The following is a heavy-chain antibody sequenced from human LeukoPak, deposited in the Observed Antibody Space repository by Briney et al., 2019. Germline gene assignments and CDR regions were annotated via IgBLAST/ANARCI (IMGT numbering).Heavy chain of an antibody. Sequence: SVKVSCKASGGTFSSYAISWVRQAPGQGLEWMGRIIPILGIANYAQKFQGRVTITADKSTSTAYMELSSLRSEDTAVYYCAIYRYCSGGSCYDYYYGMDVWGQGTTVTVSS. CDR1: GGTFSSYA. D-gene: IGHD2-15*01. CDR2: IIPILGIA. CDR3: AIYRYCSGGSCYDYYYGMDV. V-gene: IGHV1-69*04. J-gene: IGHJ6*02.